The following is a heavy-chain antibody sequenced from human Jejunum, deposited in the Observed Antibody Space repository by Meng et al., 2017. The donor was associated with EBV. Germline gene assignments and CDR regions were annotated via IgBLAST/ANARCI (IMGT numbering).Heavy chain of an antibody. CDR1: GYTFNSYA. CDR3: VKKGTRLTTHGYHFDY. CDR2: IHTDNGGT. V-gene: IGHV1-3*04. Sequence: PVVPAGAEVKEPGASVKVSCKASGYTFNSYAIHWVRQALGQRLEWMGWIHTDNGGTKYSQEFQDRVTITRDTSASTAYMEISSLRSEDTAVYYCVKKGTRLTTHGYHFDYWGQGTLVTVSS. D-gene: IGHD2-15*01. J-gene: IGHJ4*02.